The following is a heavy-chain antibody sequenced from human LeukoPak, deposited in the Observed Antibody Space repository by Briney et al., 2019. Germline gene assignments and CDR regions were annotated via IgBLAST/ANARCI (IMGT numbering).Heavy chain of an antibody. J-gene: IGHJ4*02. CDR3: ARGGGGYYGSGSYLIDH. CDR1: GYSFRNYG. V-gene: IGHV1-18*01. CDR2: ISGYNDNT. Sequence: GASVKVSCKASGYSFRNYGISWVRQAPGQGLEYMGWISGYNDNTKYEQRLQGRVTMTADTSTSTVYMELRSLRSDDTAVYYCARGGGGYYGSGSYLIDHWGQGTLVTVS. D-gene: IGHD3-10*01.